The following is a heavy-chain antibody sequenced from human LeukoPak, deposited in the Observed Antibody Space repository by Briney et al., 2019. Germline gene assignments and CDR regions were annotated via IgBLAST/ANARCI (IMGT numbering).Heavy chain of an antibody. Sequence: GASVKVSCKASGGTFSSYAISWVRQAPGQGLEWMGGIIPIFGTANYAQKFQGRATITADESTSTAYMELSSLRSEDTAVYYCAREVGYCGGDCRSIHPKENWFDPWGQGTLVTVSS. CDR3: AREVGYCGGDCRSIHPKENWFDP. J-gene: IGHJ5*02. CDR2: IIPIFGTA. D-gene: IGHD2-21*02. CDR1: GGTFSSYA. V-gene: IGHV1-69*13.